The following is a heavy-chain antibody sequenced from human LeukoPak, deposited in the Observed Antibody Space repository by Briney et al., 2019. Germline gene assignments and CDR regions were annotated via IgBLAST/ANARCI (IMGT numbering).Heavy chain of an antibody. CDR1: GFTFNVYA. J-gene: IGHJ4*02. CDR2: ISGSRDFI. CDR3: VRALVGAAFDT. D-gene: IGHD1-26*01. V-gene: IGHV3-21*06. Sequence: PGGSLRLSCAASGFTFNVYAMHWVRQVPGKGPEWISSISGSRDFIYYADSVKGRFTISRDNAKNSPYLDMNSLRVEDTAVYFCVRALVGAAFDTWGQGALVTVSS.